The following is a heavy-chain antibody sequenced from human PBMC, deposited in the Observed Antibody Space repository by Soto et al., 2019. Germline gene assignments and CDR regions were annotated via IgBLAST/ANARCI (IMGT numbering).Heavy chain of an antibody. CDR3: ARDHHSYDFWSGYYRKASGWYFDL. D-gene: IGHD3-3*01. CDR1: GFTFSSYA. J-gene: IGHJ2*01. Sequence: GGSLRLSCAASGFTFSSYAMSWVRQAPGKGLEWVSAISGSGGSTYDADSVKGRFTISRDNSKNTLYLQMNSLRAEDTAVYYCARDHHSYDFWSGYYRKASGWYFDLWGRGTLVTVSS. V-gene: IGHV3-23*01. CDR2: ISGSGGST.